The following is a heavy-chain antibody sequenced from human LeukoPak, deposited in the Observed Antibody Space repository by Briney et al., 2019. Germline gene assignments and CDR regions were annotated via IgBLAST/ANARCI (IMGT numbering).Heavy chain of an antibody. Sequence: SETLSLTCTVSGGSISSSSYYWSWIRQHPGKGLEWIGFIYYSGTTYYNPSLKSRLTLSKDTSKNHFSLTLSSVTAADTAVYYCARAHGSGGDYFDYWGQGTLVTVSS. CDR3: ARAHGSGGDYFDY. CDR1: GGSISSSSYY. D-gene: IGHD5-12*01. J-gene: IGHJ4*02. CDR2: IYYSGTT. V-gene: IGHV4-31*03.